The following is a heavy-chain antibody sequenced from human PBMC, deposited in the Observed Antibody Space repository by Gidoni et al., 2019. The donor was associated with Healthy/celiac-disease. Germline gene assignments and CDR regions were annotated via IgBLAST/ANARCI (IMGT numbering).Heavy chain of an antibody. CDR1: GYTLTELS. CDR2: FDPEDGET. J-gene: IGHJ4*02. V-gene: IGHV1-24*01. Sequence: QVQLVQSGAEVKKPGASVKVSCQVSGYTLTELSMHWVRQAPGKGLEWMGGFDPEDGETIYAQKFQGRVTMTEDTSTDTAYMELSSLRSEDTAVYYCATSKPGFGELLYSYFDYWGQGTLVTVSS. CDR3: ATSKPGFGELLYSYFDY. D-gene: IGHD3-10*01.